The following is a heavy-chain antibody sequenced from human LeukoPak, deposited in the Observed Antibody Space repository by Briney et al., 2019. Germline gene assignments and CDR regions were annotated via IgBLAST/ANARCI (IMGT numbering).Heavy chain of an antibody. Sequence: PSETPSLTCTVSGGSISSSSYYWGWIRQPPGRGLEWIGTIYYSGSTYYNPSLKSRVTISVDTSKNQFSLKVSSVTAADTAVYYCARDQWYGSGSYYNSDYWGQGTLVTVSS. CDR2: IYYSGST. V-gene: IGHV4-39*07. CDR1: GGSISSSSYY. D-gene: IGHD3-10*01. J-gene: IGHJ4*02. CDR3: ARDQWYGSGSYYNSDY.